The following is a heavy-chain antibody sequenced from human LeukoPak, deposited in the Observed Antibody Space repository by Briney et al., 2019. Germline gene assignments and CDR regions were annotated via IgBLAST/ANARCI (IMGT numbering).Heavy chain of an antibody. Sequence: SETLSLTCSVSGGSVSSNYWAWLRQPPGKGPEWIGYIYHSGYAKYNPSFKSRVTMSVDTSKSQFSLQLTSVTAADTAVYYCARGGSAVAAFDYWGQGTLVTVSP. CDR1: GGSVSSNY. D-gene: IGHD6-19*01. V-gene: IGHV4-59*02. CDR2: IYHSGYA. J-gene: IGHJ4*02. CDR3: ARGGSAVAAFDY.